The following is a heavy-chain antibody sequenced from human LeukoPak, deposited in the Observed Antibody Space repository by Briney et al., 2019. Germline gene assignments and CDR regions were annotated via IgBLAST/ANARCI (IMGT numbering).Heavy chain of an antibody. V-gene: IGHV3-48*03. D-gene: IGHD1-26*01. J-gene: IGHJ4*02. CDR2: ISSGGSTI. CDR3: PRGRVGTTTPFDY. CDR1: GFTFSNYE. Sequence: GGSLRLSCAASGFTFSNYEMNWVRQAPGKGLEWVSYISSGGSTIYYADSVKGRFTISRDNAKNSLFLQMNSLRAEDTAVYYCPRGRVGTTTPFDYWGQGTLVTVSS.